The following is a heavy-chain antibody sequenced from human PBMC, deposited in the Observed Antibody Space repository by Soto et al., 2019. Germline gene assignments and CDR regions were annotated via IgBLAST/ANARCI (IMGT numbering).Heavy chain of an antibody. V-gene: IGHV3-21*06. J-gene: IGHJ4*02. CDR1: GFTFTRYS. CDR3: ARESEDLTSNFDY. Sequence: GSLRLSCASSGFTFTRYSMNWVRQAPGKGLEWVSSISSTTNYIYYGDSMKGRFTISRDNAKNSLYLEMNSLRAEDTAVYYCARESEDLTSNFDYWGQGTLVTVSS. CDR2: ISSTTNYI.